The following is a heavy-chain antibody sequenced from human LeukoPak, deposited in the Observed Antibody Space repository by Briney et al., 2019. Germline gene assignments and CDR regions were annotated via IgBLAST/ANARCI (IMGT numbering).Heavy chain of an antibody. D-gene: IGHD6-13*01. CDR1: GFTFSSYA. CDR2: ISSNGGST. V-gene: IGHV3-64*01. Sequence: GSLRFSCAASGFTFSSYAMHWVRQAPGKGLEYVSAISSNGGSTYYANSVKGRFTISRDNSKNTLYLQMGSLRAEDMAVYYCARGQYSSSWYSDYYYYYGMDVWGQGTTVTVSS. CDR3: ARGQYSSSWYSDYYYYYGMDV. J-gene: IGHJ6*02.